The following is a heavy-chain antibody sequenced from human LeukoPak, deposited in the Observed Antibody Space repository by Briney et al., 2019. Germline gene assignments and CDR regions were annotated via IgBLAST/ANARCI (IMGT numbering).Heavy chain of an antibody. CDR2: VYSSGST. J-gene: IGHJ3*02. CDR3: ARPATVGAPGAFDI. D-gene: IGHD1-26*01. V-gene: IGHV4-59*01. CDR1: GASINTFL. Sequence: SETLSLTCNVSGASINTFLWTWIRQSPGKGLEWVGYVYSSGSTNYNPSLTSRVTMSVDTSKNQVSLRLSSVTAADTAVYYCARPATVGAPGAFDIWGQGTMVTVSS.